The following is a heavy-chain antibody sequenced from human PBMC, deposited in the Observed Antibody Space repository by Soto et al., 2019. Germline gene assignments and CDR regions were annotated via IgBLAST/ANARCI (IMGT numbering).Heavy chain of an antibody. Sequence: PGGSLRLSCAASGFTVSSKYMSWVRQPPGKEPEWVALVNSGGNTYYADSVKGRFTISRDNSKNTLYLQMNSLRAEDTAVYYCARDPGGGLRAFDIWGQGTMVTVSS. CDR3: ARDPGGGLRAFDI. D-gene: IGHD3-16*01. J-gene: IGHJ3*02. CDR1: GFTVSSKY. CDR2: VNSGGNT. V-gene: IGHV3-66*01.